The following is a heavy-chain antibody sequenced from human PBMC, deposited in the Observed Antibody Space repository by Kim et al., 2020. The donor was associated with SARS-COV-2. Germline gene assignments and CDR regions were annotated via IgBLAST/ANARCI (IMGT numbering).Heavy chain of an antibody. Sequence: GGSLRLSCAASGFTFSSYAMHWVRQAPGKGLEWVAVISYDGSNKYYADSVKGRFTISRDNSKNTLYLQMNSLRAEDTAVYYRARDSYCSSTSCYLDYYGMDVWGQGTTVTVSS. CDR2: ISYDGSNK. CDR1: GFTFSSYA. D-gene: IGHD2-2*01. CDR3: ARDSYCSSTSCYLDYYGMDV. V-gene: IGHV3-30-3*01. J-gene: IGHJ6*02.